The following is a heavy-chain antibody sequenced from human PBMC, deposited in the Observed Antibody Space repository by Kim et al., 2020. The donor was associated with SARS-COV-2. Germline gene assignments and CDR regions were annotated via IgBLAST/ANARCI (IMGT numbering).Heavy chain of an antibody. D-gene: IGHD3-10*01. J-gene: IGHJ4*02. CDR3: ATITFGGSNSRYYFDN. Sequence: SVKVSCKASGGTFSTYGISWVRQAPGQGLEWMGGIIPIFGTTRYAQKFRGRVTMTAVESTTTAYLEMSSLRSEDTAVYYCATITFGGSNSRYYFDNWGQGTLVTVSS. CDR1: GGTFSTYG. V-gene: IGHV1-69*13. CDR2: IIPIFGTT.